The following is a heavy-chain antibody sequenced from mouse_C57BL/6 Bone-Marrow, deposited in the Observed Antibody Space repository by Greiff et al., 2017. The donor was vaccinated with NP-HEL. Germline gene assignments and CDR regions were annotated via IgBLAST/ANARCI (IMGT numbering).Heavy chain of an antibody. CDR3: TRRQLRP. CDR1: GYTFTDYE. V-gene: IGHV1-15*01. Sequence: QVTLKECGAELVRPGASVTLSCKASGYTFTDYEMHWVKQTPVHGLEWIGAIDPETGGTAYNQKFKGKAILTADKSSSTAYMELRSLTSEDSAVYYCTRRQLRPWGQGTLVTVSA. CDR2: IDPETGGT. D-gene: IGHD3-2*02. J-gene: IGHJ3*01.